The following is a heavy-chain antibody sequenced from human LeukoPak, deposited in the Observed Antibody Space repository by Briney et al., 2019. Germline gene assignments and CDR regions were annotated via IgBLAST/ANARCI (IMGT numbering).Heavy chain of an antibody. V-gene: IGHV3-23*01. CDR2: ISGSGSFA. CDR3: AKCYSNNWSDAFDI. CDR1: GFTFSSYS. J-gene: IGHJ3*02. Sequence: PGGSLRLSCAASGFTFSSYSMNWVRQAPGKGLEWVSVISGSGSFAYYADSVKGRFTISRDNSKYTMYLQMNGLRAEDTAVYYSAKCYSNNWSDAFDIWGQGTMVTVSS. D-gene: IGHD6-13*01.